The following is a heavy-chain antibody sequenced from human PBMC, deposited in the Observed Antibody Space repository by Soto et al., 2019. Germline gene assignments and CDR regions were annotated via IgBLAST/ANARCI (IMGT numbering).Heavy chain of an antibody. V-gene: IGHV3-21*01. J-gene: IGHJ6*02. CDR2: VSGSSSYI. D-gene: IGHD3-16*01. Sequence: EVQLVESGGGLVKPGGSLRLSCAASGFTFSSYSMNWVRQAPGKGLEWVSIVSGSSSYIYYADSVKGRFTISRDNAKNSLYLQMNILRAEDTAVYYCARDWESGDMDVWGQGTTVTVSS. CDR1: GFTFSSYS. CDR3: ARDWESGDMDV.